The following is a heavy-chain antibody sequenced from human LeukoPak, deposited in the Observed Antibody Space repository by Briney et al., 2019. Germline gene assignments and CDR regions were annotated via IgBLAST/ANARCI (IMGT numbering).Heavy chain of an antibody. CDR3: VKRWTGTTIGQQDY. D-gene: IGHD1-1*01. Sequence: GGSLRLSCAASGFTFDDYGMTWVRQAPGKGLEWVAVISYDGSNKYYADSVKGRFTISRDNSKNTLDLQMHSLRAEDMAVYYCVKRWTGTTIGQQDYWGQGTLVTVSS. J-gene: IGHJ4*02. CDR2: ISYDGSNK. V-gene: IGHV3-30*18. CDR1: GFTFDDYG.